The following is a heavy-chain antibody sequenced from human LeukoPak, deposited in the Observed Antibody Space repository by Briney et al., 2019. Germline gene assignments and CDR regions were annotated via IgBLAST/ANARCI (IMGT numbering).Heavy chain of an antibody. V-gene: IGHV3-30*03. Sequence: GGSLRLSCAASGFTLSSYGMHCVRQAPGKGLEWVAAISYDGSDKYYADSVKGRFTISRDNSKNTLYLEMNSLRAEDTAVYYCARSPPSKPYYDSSGDGVWFDYWGQGTLVTVSS. CDR1: GFTLSSYG. CDR3: ARSPPSKPYYDSSGDGVWFDY. D-gene: IGHD3-22*01. CDR2: ISYDGSDK. J-gene: IGHJ4*02.